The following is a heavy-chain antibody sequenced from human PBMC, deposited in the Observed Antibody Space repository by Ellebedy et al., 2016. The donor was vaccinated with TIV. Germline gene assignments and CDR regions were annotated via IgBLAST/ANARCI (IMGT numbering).Heavy chain of an antibody. CDR3: ARGSGDLPFDY. V-gene: IGHV3-21*01. Sequence: PGGSLRLSCAASGFTFSSYSMNWVRQAPGKGLEWVSCISSSGTYIYYADSLKGRFTISRASAKNSLYLQMNSLRAEDTAVYYCARGSGDLPFDYWGQGTLVTVSS. J-gene: IGHJ4*02. D-gene: IGHD4-17*01. CDR2: ISSSGTYI. CDR1: GFTFSSYS.